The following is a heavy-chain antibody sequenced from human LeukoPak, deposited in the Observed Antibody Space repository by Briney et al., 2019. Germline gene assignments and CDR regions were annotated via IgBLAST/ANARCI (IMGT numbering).Heavy chain of an antibody. Sequence: PGGSLRLSCAASGFTFSTYWMTWVRQAPGKGLEWVANIQQEGSVKYYVDSVKGRFTISRDNAKNSLYLQMNSLRAEDTAVYYCAKVGDIVVVVAATFDYWGQGTLVTVSS. CDR3: AKVGDIVVVVAATFDY. D-gene: IGHD2-15*01. J-gene: IGHJ4*02. V-gene: IGHV3-7*03. CDR2: IQQEGSVK. CDR1: GFTFSTYW.